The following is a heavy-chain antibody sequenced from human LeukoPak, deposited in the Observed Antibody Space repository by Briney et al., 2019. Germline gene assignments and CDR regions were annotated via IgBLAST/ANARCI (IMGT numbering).Heavy chain of an antibody. D-gene: IGHD3-22*01. CDR3: AGHYDSSGYYFLY. Sequence: KSSETLSLTCTVSGGSISSSSYYWGWIRQPPGKGLEWIGSIYYSGSTYYNPSLKSRVTISVDTSKNQFSLKLSSVTAADTAVYYCAGHYDSSGYYFLYWGQGTLVTVSS. CDR2: IYYSGST. CDR1: GGSISSSSYY. V-gene: IGHV4-39*07. J-gene: IGHJ4*02.